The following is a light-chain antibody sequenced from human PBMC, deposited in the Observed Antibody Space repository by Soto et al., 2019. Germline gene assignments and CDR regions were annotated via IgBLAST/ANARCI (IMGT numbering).Light chain of an antibody. CDR2: DAS. CDR1: QSISSD. CDR3: QQYKLWYT. J-gene: IGKJ2*01. Sequence: EIVMTQSPATLSVSPGERATLSCRDSQSISSDLAWYQQKPGEAPRLLIYDASTRATGIPARFSGSGSGTEFTLTISSLQSEDLAVYYCQQYKLWYTFAQGTKLEIK. V-gene: IGKV3-15*01.